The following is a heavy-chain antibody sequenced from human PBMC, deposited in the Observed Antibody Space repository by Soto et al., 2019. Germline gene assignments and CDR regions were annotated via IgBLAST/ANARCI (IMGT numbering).Heavy chain of an antibody. J-gene: IGHJ6*03. CDR2: IDKVGTDS. V-gene: IGHV3-74*03. Sequence: EVQLVESGGGLVQPGGSLRLSCAASEFTFSGRSVHWVRQAPGKGLVWVSGIDKVGTDSTYADSVKGRFTSTRDNAKNTVYLQMTSLRVEDTAVYYCARGWFGPDVWGKGTTVTVSS. CDR3: ARGWFGPDV. D-gene: IGHD3-10*01. CDR1: EFTFSGRS.